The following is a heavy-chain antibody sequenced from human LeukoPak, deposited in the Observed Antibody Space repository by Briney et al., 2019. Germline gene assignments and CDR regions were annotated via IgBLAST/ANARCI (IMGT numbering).Heavy chain of an antibody. CDR1: EYTFTSYW. D-gene: IGHD3-10*01. V-gene: IGHV5-51*01. J-gene: IGHJ2*01. CDR2: IYLDDSDT. CDR3: ARLGGDTYYFGSASYPNWYFDL. Sequence: GESLKISCQASEYTFTSYWIGWVRQIPGKGLERMGIIYLDDSDTTYSPSFQGQVTISADKSFSTAYLQWSSLKASDTAIYYCARLGGDTYYFGSASYPNWYFDLWGRGTLVTVSS.